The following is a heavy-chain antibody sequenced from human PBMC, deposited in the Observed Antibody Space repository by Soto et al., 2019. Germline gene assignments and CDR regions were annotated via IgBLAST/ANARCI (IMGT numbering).Heavy chain of an antibody. CDR2: IYHGGST. CDR1: SGSITSSKW. V-gene: IGHV4-4*03. D-gene: IGHD6-13*01. CDR3: ASHLIMPGTRGCDS. Sequence: QVQLQESGPGLVKPPGTLSLTCTVSSGSITSSKWWSWVRQPPGKGLEWIGEIYHGGSTNYNPSLPGRVTISVDKSKNQLSLQLNSVTAADTAVYYCASHLIMPGTRGCDSWGQVNLLTFSS. J-gene: IGHJ4*02.